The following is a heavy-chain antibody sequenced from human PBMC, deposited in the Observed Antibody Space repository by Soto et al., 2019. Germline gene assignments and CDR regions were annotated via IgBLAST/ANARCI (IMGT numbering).Heavy chain of an antibody. V-gene: IGHV1-2*04. CDR1: GYAFTGYY. CDR2: INPTSGGA. D-gene: IGHD3-16*01. J-gene: IGHJ3*01. CDR3: ERDYYDGSASYGLDI. Sequence: QVHLVQSGAEVVKPGASVKVSCTASGYAFTGYYIHWVRQAPGQGLEWMGWINPTSGGANIAQKFQGWNNMTRATSIRTAYMELTRLRSNDAAVYYCERDYYDGSASYGLDIWGQGTKVTVAA.